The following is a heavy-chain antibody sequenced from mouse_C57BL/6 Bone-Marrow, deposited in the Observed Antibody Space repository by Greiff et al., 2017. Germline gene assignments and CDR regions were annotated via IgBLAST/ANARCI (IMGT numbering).Heavy chain of an antibody. V-gene: IGHV5-9-1*02. D-gene: IGHD2-5*01. Sequence: DVMLVESGEGLVKPGGSLKLSCAASGFTFSSYAMSWVRQTPEKRLEWVAYISSGGDYIYYADTVKGRFTISRDNARNTLYLQMSSLKSEDTAMYYCTREYSNYGDWYFDVWGTGTTVTVSS. CDR3: TREYSNYGDWYFDV. J-gene: IGHJ1*03. CDR1: GFTFSSYA. CDR2: ISSGGDYI.